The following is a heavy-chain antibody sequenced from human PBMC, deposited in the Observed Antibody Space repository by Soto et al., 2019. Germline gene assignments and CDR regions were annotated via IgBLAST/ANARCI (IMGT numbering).Heavy chain of an antibody. CDR2: IWYDGSHK. Sequence: QVQLVESGGAVVQPGTSLRLSCTASGFTFSSYRMHWVRQAPGKGLEWVAIIWYDGSHKFYVDSVKGRFAVSRDNSKNTVYLQMNSLTGEDTAVYYCARPRYSGDDPDALEICGRGTLVTISS. CDR1: GFTFSSYR. V-gene: IGHV3-33*01. D-gene: IGHD5-12*01. J-gene: IGHJ3*02. CDR3: ARPRYSGDDPDALEI.